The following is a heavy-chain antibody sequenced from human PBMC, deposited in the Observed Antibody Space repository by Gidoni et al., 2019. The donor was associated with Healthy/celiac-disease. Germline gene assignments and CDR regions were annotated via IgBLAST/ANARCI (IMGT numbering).Heavy chain of an antibody. J-gene: IGHJ4*02. CDR2: ISAYNGNT. CDR3: ARDRLGYCSGGSCLTLHY. Sequence: QVQLVQSGAEVKKPGASVKVSCKASGSTFTSYGISWVRQAPGQGLEWMGWISAYNGNTNYAQKLQGRVTMTTDTSTSTAYMELRSLRSDDTAVYYCARDRLGYCSGGSCLTLHYWGQGTLVTVSS. CDR1: GSTFTSYG. V-gene: IGHV1-18*01. D-gene: IGHD2-15*01.